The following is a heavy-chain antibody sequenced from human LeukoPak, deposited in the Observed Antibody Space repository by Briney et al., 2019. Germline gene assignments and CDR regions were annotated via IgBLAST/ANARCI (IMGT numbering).Heavy chain of an antibody. CDR3: ARDPAYYYGSGSYSNYWYFDL. CDR2: IYYSGST. J-gene: IGHJ2*01. Sequence: SETLSLTCTVSGGSISSYYWSWIRQPPGKGLEWIGYIYYSGSTNYNPSLKSRVTISVDTSKNQFSLKLSSVTAADTAVYYCARDPAYYYGSGSYSNYWYFDLWGRGTLVTVSS. D-gene: IGHD3-10*01. V-gene: IGHV4-59*01. CDR1: GGSISSYY.